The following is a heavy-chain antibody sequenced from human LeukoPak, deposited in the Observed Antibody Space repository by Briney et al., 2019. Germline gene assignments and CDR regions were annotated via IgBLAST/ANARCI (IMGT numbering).Heavy chain of an antibody. CDR2: IYYSGST. CDR1: GGSISSSSYY. CDR3: ARDRYSSGWLVSDY. J-gene: IGHJ4*02. Sequence: SETLSLSCTVSGGSISSSSYYWGWIRQPPGKGLEWIGSIYYSGSTYYNPSLKSRVTISVDTSKNQFSLKLSSVTAADTAVYYCARDRYSSGWLVSDYWGQGTLVTVSS. V-gene: IGHV4-39*02. D-gene: IGHD6-19*01.